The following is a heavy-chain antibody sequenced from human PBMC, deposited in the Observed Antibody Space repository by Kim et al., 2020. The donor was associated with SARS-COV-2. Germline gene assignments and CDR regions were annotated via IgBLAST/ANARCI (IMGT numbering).Heavy chain of an antibody. CDR2: IYSSGST. CDR1: GGSVSSYY. V-gene: IGHV4-59*02. Sequence: SETLSLICTVAGGSVSSYYCTWIRQSPGKGLEWIGYIYSSGSTDYNPSLKSRVSISLDTSNNQFSLSLTSVTATDTAVYSCAGSYYGM. CDR3: AGSYYGM. J-gene: IGHJ6*01.